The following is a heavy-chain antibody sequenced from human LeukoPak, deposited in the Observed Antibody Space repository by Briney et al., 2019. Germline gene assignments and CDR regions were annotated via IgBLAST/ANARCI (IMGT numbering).Heavy chain of an antibody. CDR2: IYHSGST. V-gene: IGHV4-30-2*01. CDR3: ARGYYGSGSHTLDY. CDR1: GGSISSGGYS. J-gene: IGHJ4*02. Sequence: SETLSLTCAVSGGSISSGGYSWSWIRQPPGKGLEWIGYIYHSGSTYYNPSLKSRVTISVDRSKNQFSLKLSSVTAADTAVYYCARGYYGSGSHTLDYWGQETLVTVSS. D-gene: IGHD3-10*01.